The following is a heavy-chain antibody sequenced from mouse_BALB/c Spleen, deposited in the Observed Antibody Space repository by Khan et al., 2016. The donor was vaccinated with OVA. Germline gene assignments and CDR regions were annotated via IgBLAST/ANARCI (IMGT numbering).Heavy chain of an antibody. J-gene: IGHJ4*01. CDR1: GYSITSNYA. D-gene: IGHD1-1*01. V-gene: IGHV3-2*02. Sequence: EVQLQESGPGLVKPSQSLSLTCTVTGYSITSNYAWNWIRQFPGNKLEWMGYISYSGTTSYNPSLKSRISITRDTSKNQFFLNLNSATTEYTATYYCASGNYYGYAMDYWGQGTSVTVSS. CDR3: ASGNYYGYAMDY. CDR2: ISYSGTT.